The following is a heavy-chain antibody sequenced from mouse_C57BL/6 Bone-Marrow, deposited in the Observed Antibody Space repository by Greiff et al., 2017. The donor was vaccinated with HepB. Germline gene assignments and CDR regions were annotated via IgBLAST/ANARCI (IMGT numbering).Heavy chain of an antibody. Sequence: EVQLQQSGPELVKPGASVKISCKASGYTFTDYYMNWVKQSHGKSLEWIGDINPNNGGNSYNQKFKGKATLTVDKSSSTAYMELRSLTSEDSAVYYCARKSSYYGSSPWYFDVWGTGTTVTVSS. V-gene: IGHV1-26*01. D-gene: IGHD1-1*01. CDR2: INPNNGGN. CDR3: ARKSSYYGSSPWYFDV. CDR1: GYTFTDYY. J-gene: IGHJ1*03.